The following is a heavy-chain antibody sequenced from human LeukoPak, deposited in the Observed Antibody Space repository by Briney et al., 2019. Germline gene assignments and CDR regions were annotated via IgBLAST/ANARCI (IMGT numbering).Heavy chain of an antibody. CDR1: GFTFSSYG. CDR3: AKDGYRNYYGSGSPLS. V-gene: IGHV3-30*02. CDR2: IRYDGSNK. D-gene: IGHD3-10*01. J-gene: IGHJ4*02. Sequence: GGSLRLSCAASGFTFSSYGIHWVRQAPGKGLEWVAFIRYDGSNKYYADSVKGRFTISRDNSKNTLYLQMNSLRAEDTAVYYCAKDGYRNYYGSGSPLSWGQGTLVTVSS.